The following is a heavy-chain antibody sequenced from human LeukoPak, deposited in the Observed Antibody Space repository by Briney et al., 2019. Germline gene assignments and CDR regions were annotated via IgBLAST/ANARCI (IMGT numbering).Heavy chain of an antibody. CDR3: ARVAAEVVGVPGAIGFGWLRRDYYYMGV. CDR2: INPSGGST. CDR1: GYTFTSYY. Sequence: ASVKVSCKASGYTFTSYYIHWVRQAPGEGREWMGIINPSGGSTSNAQKFQGRVTMTRDMSTSTVYMELSSLRSEDTAVYYCARVAAEVVGVPGAIGFGWLRRDYYYMGVWGKGTTVTVSS. J-gene: IGHJ6*03. D-gene: IGHD2-2*02. V-gene: IGHV1-46*01.